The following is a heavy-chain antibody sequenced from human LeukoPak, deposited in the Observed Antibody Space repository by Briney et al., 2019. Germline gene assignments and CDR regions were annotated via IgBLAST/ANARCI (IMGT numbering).Heavy chain of an antibody. CDR1: GFTFSNYW. CDR3: AKREDYYGSGSENWFDP. V-gene: IGHV3-23*01. J-gene: IGHJ5*02. D-gene: IGHD3-10*01. Sequence: PGGSLRLSCAASGFTFSNYWIHWVRQVPGKGLVWVSAISGSGGSTYYADSVKGRFTISRDNSKNTLYLQMNSLRAEDTAVYYCAKREDYYGSGSENWFDPWGQGTLVTVSS. CDR2: ISGSGGST.